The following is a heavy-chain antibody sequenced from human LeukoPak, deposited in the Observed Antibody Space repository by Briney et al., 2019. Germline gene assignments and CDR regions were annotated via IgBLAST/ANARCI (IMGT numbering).Heavy chain of an antibody. V-gene: IGHV1-69*05. Sequence: ASVKVSCKASGGTFSSYAISWVRQAPGQGLEWMGGIIPIFGTANYAQKFQGRVTITTDESTSTAYMELSGLRSEDTAVYYCASFIVVVPAAIQGDAFDIWGQGTMVTVSS. CDR2: IIPIFGTA. CDR1: GGTFSSYA. D-gene: IGHD2-2*02. J-gene: IGHJ3*02. CDR3: ASFIVVVPAAIQGDAFDI.